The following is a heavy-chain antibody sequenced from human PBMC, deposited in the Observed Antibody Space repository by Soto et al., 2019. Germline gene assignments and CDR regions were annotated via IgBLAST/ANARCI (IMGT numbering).Heavy chain of an antibody. V-gene: IGHV5-10-1*01. J-gene: IGHJ3*02. CDR2: IDPSDSYT. D-gene: IGHD2-15*01. CDR1: GYSFTSYW. CDR3: AREGYCSGGSCYRDAFDI. Sequence: GESLKISCKGSGYSFTSYWISWVRQMPGKGLEWMGRIDPSDSYTNYSPSFQGHVTISADKSISTAYLQWSSLKASDTAMYYCAREGYCSGGSCYRDAFDIWGPGTMDTVSS.